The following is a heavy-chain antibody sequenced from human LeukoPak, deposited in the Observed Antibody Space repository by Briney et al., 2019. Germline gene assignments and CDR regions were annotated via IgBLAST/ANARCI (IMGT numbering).Heavy chain of an antibody. D-gene: IGHD3-22*01. CDR1: GGSISSSSYY. V-gene: IGHV4-61*02. CDR2: IYTSGST. Sequence: PSETLSLTCTVSGGSISSSSYYWSWIRQPAGKGLEWIGRIYTSGSTNYNPSLKSRVTMSVDTSKDQFSLKLSSVSAADTAVYYCARVESSGKGGFDYWGQGTLVTVSS. J-gene: IGHJ4*02. CDR3: ARVESSGKGGFDY.